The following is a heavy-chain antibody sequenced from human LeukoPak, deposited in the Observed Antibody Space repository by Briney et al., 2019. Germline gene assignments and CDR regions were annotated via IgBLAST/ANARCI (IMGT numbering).Heavy chain of an antibody. Sequence: GGSLRLSCAASGFTFSSYGMHWVRQAPGKGLEWVAVISYDGSNKYYADSVKGRFTISRDNSKNTLYLQMNSLRAEDTAVYYCAKDATSVATTPDYYYYYMDVWGKGTTATVSS. J-gene: IGHJ6*03. CDR3: AKDATSVATTPDYYYYYMDV. CDR1: GFTFSSYG. CDR2: ISYDGSNK. D-gene: IGHD5-12*01. V-gene: IGHV3-30*18.